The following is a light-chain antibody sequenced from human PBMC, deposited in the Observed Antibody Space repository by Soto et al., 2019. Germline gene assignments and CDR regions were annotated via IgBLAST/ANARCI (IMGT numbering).Light chain of an antibody. CDR1: QSVSSN. V-gene: IGKV3-15*01. Sequence: EIVMTQSPATLSVSPGERATLSCRASQSVSSNLAWYQQKPGQAPRLLVSDASTRATGIPVRFSGSGSGTEFTLTISSLQSEDFAVYYCQKYYKWPRTVGQVTKVDSK. J-gene: IGKJ1*01. CDR2: DAS. CDR3: QKYYKWPRT.